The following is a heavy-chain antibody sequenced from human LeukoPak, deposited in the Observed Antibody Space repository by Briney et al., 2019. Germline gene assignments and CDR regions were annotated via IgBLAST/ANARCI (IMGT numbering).Heavy chain of an antibody. CDR2: INPSGGST. D-gene: IGHD3-22*01. Sequence: ASVKVSCKASGYTFTSYYMHWVRQAPGQGLEWMGIINPSGGSTSYAQKFQGRVTMTRDMSTSTVYMELSSLRSEDTAVYYCARDTPYYYDSSGYSYWYFDLWGRGTLVTVSS. CDR1: GYTFTSYY. V-gene: IGHV1-46*01. CDR3: ARDTPYYYDSSGYSYWYFDL. J-gene: IGHJ2*01.